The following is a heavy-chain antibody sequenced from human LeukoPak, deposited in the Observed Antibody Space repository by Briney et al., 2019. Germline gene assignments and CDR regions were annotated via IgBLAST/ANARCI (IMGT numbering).Heavy chain of an antibody. J-gene: IGHJ4*02. CDR3: ASGRQLGY. D-gene: IGHD6-13*01. Sequence: GGSLRLSCAASGFTFSNYGMSWVREAPGQGLEWVANIKEDGSEKYYVDSVKGRFTISRDNARNSLYLQMNSLRAEDTAVYYCASGRQLGYWGQGTLVTVSS. CDR1: GFTFSNYG. CDR2: IKEDGSEK. V-gene: IGHV3-7*01.